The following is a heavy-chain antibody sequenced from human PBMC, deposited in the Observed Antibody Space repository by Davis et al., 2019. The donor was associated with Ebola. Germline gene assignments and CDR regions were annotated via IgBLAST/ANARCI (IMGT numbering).Heavy chain of an antibody. Sequence: SETLSLTCTVSGGSVSSGSNYWSWNRQPPGKGLEWIGYIYYSGSTNYNPSLKSRVTISVDTYKNQFSLKLSPVTAAATAVYYCARRLAVAGTHWYFDLWGRGTLVTVSS. CDR1: GGSVSSGSNY. CDR2: IYYSGST. CDR3: ARRLAVAGTHWYFDL. D-gene: IGHD6-19*01. V-gene: IGHV4-61*01. J-gene: IGHJ2*01.